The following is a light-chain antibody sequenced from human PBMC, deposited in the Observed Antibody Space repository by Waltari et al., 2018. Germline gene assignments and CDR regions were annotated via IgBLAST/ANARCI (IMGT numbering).Light chain of an antibody. J-gene: IGLJ1*01. V-gene: IGLV1-51*01. CDR3: GTWDSSLRAHV. Sequence: QSVLTQPPSVSAAPGQKVTISCSGSSSNIGNNYISWYQQLPGTVPKLLISDTNQRPSVMPDRFSGSKSGTSATLDSTGLQTGDEADYHCGTWDSSLRAHVFGTGTKVLVL. CDR1: SSNIGNNY. CDR2: DTN.